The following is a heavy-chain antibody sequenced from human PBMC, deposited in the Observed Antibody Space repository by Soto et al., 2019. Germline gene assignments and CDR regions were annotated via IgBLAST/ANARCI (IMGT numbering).Heavy chain of an antibody. CDR1: GYTFTSYG. Sequence: ASVKVSCKASGYTFTSYGISWVRQAPGQGLEWMGWISAYNGNTNYAQKLQGRVTMTTDTSTSTAYMELRSLRSDDTAVYYCAREVAVATIPYYFDYWGQGTLVTVSS. J-gene: IGHJ4*02. CDR2: ISAYNGNT. D-gene: IGHD5-12*01. V-gene: IGHV1-18*01. CDR3: AREVAVATIPYYFDY.